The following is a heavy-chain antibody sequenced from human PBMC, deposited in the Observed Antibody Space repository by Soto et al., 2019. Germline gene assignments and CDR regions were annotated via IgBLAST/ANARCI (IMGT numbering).Heavy chain of an antibody. CDR3: ASHGPGARFDP. V-gene: IGHV1-2*02. Sequence: ASVKVSCKAPRYIFTAYFMHWVRQAPGQGLEWMGWINPNNGATHYGLSFQGRVTMTRDTSISTAYMELSSLRSDDTTVYYCASHGPGARFDPWVQGTLVTVSS. CDR2: INPNNGAT. J-gene: IGHJ5*02. CDR1: RYIFTAYF.